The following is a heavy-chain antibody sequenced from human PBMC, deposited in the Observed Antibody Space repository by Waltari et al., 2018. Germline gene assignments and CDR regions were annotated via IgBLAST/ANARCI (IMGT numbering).Heavy chain of an antibody. CDR2: IYHSGST. CDR3: ARDRIAVAGLGEVFDY. CDR1: DSSLSSGSY. J-gene: IGHJ4*02. V-gene: IGHV4-38-2*02. D-gene: IGHD6-19*01. Sequence: QVQLQESGPGLVKPSGTLSLTCTVSDSSLSSGSYWGWTRTHPGKGLEWIGSIYHSGSTYYNPSLKSRVTMSVDTSKNQFSLNLTSVIAADTAVYYCARDRIAVAGLGEVFDYWGQGTLVTVSS.